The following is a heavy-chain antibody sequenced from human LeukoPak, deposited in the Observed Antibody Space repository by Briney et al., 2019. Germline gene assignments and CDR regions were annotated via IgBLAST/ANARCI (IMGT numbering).Heavy chain of an antibody. Sequence: SETLSLTCTVSGGSISSYYWSWLRQPPGKGLEWIGYIYYSGSTNYKPSLKSRVTISVDTSKNQFSLKLSSVTAADTAVYYCARGTYPEYFQHWGQGTLVTVSS. V-gene: IGHV4-59*01. CDR3: ARGTYPEYFQH. CDR2: IYYSGST. J-gene: IGHJ1*01. CDR1: GGSISSYY. D-gene: IGHD2-8*01.